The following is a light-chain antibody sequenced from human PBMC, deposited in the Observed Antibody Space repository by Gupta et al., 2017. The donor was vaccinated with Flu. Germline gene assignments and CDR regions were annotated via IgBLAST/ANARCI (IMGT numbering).Light chain of an antibody. CDR3: YSTDISGNHWV. CDR1: GLAKKY. Sequence: SYELTQPPSVSVSPGQTARITCSGDGLAKKYVYWYQQKSGQAPVLVIHGDKKRPSGIPERFSGSNSGTMATLTISGAQVEDEADYYCYSTDISGNHWVFGGGTKLTVL. J-gene: IGLJ3*02. CDR2: GDK. V-gene: IGLV3-10*01.